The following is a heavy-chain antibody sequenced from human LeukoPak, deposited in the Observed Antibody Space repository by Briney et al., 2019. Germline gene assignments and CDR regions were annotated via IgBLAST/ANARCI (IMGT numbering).Heavy chain of an antibody. D-gene: IGHD3-10*01. J-gene: IGHJ6*02. CDR1: GGSISGYY. CDR3: ARHDRVPLYQHGMDV. Sequence: SETLSLTCTVSGGSISGYYWSYTRQSPGQGLGWIGYIFSSGTTLYNPSLRGRVTLSVDTSRNDISLKLTSVTAADTAVYYCARHDRVPLYQHGMDVWGQGTTVTVSS. V-gene: IGHV4-59*08. CDR2: IFSSGTT.